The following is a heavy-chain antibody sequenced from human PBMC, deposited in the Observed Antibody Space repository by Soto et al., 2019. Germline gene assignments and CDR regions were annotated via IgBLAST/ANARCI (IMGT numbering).Heavy chain of an antibody. CDR3: ARTGDYVWGSYLHAFDI. Sequence: GASVKVSCKASGYTFTSYYMHWVRQAPGQGREWMGIINPSGGSTSYAQKFQGRVTMTRDTSTSTVYMELSSLRSEDTAVYYCARTGDYVWGSYLHAFDIWGQGTMVTVSS. D-gene: IGHD3-16*02. V-gene: IGHV1-46*01. CDR1: GYTFTSYY. J-gene: IGHJ3*02. CDR2: INPSGGST.